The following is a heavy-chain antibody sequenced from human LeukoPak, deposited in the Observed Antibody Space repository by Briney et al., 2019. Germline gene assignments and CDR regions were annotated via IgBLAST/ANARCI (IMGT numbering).Heavy chain of an antibody. Sequence: PSETLSLTCSVSGDSISSSRYFWGWIRQPPGKGLEWLGSVYYSGRKSYNASLKSRLSVSLATSKNQFSLKLSSVTAADTAVYYCARSGGGMVRGVIMALFDYWGQGTLVTVSS. CDR3: ARSGGGMVRGVIMALFDY. V-gene: IGHV4-39*07. D-gene: IGHD3-10*01. CDR1: GDSISSSRYF. J-gene: IGHJ4*02. CDR2: VYYSGRK.